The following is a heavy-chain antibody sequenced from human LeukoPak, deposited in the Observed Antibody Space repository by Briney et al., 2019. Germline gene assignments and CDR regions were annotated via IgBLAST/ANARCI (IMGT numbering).Heavy chain of an antibody. CDR3: ATNILVRDIINWFDP. CDR2: INPNSGGT. V-gene: IGHV1-2*02. Sequence: GASVKVSCKASGYTFTGYYIHWVRQAPGQGLEWMGWINPNSGGTRSAQKFQGRVTMTRDTSISTAYMELSSLRYDDTAVYYCATNILVRDIINWFDPWGQGTLVTVSS. CDR1: GYTFTGYY. J-gene: IGHJ5*02. D-gene: IGHD3-10*01.